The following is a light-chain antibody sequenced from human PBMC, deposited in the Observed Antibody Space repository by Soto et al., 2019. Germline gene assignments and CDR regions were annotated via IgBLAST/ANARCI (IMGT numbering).Light chain of an antibody. CDR2: DVS. CDR1: SSDVGGYNY. Sequence: QSVLTQPASVSGSPGQSITISCTGTSSDVGGYNYVSRYQQHPGKAPKLMIYDVSSRPSGVSDRFSGSKSGNTASLTISGLQTEDVADYYCSSYTSSSTYVFGTGTKVTVL. CDR3: SSYTSSSTYV. V-gene: IGLV2-14*01. J-gene: IGLJ1*01.